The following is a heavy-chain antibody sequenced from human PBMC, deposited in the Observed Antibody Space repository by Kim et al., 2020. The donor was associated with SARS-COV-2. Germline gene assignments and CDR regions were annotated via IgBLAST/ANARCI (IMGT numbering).Heavy chain of an antibody. D-gene: IGHD3-10*01. CDR2: IIPIFGTA. J-gene: IGHJ6*02. V-gene: IGHV1-69*13. Sequence: SVKVSCKASGGTFSSYAISWVRQAPGQGLEWMGGIIPIFGTANYAQKFQGRVTITADESTSTAYMELSSLRSEDTAVYYCAREGGGSGSFLYGMDVWGQGTTVTVSS. CDR3: AREGGGSGSFLYGMDV. CDR1: GGTFSSYA.